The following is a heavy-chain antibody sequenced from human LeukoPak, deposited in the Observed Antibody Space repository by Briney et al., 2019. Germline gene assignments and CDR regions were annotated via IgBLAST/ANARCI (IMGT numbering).Heavy chain of an antibody. CDR1: GFTFSSYE. J-gene: IGHJ6*03. V-gene: IGHV3-48*01. CDR3: ARESADLSGSYRGYYYYYMDV. D-gene: IGHD1-26*01. Sequence: PGGSLRLSCAASGFTFSSYEMNWVRQAPGKGLEWVSYISSSSSTIYYADSVKGRFTISRDNAKNSLYLQMNSLRAEDTAVYYCARESADLSGSYRGYYYYYMDVWGKGTTVTVSS. CDR2: ISSSSSTI.